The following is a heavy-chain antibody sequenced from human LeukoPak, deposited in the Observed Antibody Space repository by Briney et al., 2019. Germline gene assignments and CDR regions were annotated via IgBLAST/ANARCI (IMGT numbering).Heavy chain of an antibody. Sequence: KPSETLSLTCTVSGGSISSSSYYWGWIRQPPGKGLEWIGSIYYSGSTYYNPSLKSRVTISVDTSKNQFSLKLSSVTTADTAVYYCARQVQEIDYWGQGTLVTVSS. J-gene: IGHJ4*02. CDR2: IYYSGST. D-gene: IGHD3-10*01. CDR3: ARQVQEIDY. CDR1: GGSISSSSYY. V-gene: IGHV4-39*01.